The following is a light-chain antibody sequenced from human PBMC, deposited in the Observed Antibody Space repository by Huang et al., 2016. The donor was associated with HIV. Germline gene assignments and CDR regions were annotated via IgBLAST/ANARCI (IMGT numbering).Light chain of an antibody. J-gene: IGKJ2*02. CDR2: SAS. CDR1: QNIGTY. Sequence: DIQVTQSPSSLSASVGDRVTVTCRASQNIGTYLSWSQQKPGRAPKLLIYSASKLYSGVTSKFGGSGSGTDFTLTINNLQPEDIATYYCQQSYTIPGTFAQGTKVEIK. V-gene: IGKV1-39*01. CDR3: QQSYTIPGT.